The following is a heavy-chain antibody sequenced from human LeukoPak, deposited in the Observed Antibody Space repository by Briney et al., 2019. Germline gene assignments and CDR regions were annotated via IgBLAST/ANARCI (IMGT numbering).Heavy chain of an antibody. CDR3: ARRNSLYDS. CDR1: GYSFTIYD. Sequence: GPSLRVSSTASGYSFTIYDINWVRQAPGQGLERMGWMNANTGATAYAQKCQVRVSMTRDNSISTVYMELVSLRSEDTAICYCARRNSLYDSWGQGTLVTVLS. D-gene: IGHD2-15*01. CDR2: MNANTGAT. J-gene: IGHJ5*01. V-gene: IGHV1-8*01.